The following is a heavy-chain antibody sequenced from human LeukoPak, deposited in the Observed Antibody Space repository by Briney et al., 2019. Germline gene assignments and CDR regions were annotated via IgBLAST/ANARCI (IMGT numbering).Heavy chain of an antibody. V-gene: IGHV3-23*01. D-gene: IGHD6-19*01. Sequence: GGSLRLSCAASGFIFSNYAMSWVRQVPGRGLEWVSTISSRGDSTYVADSVKGRFTISRDNSKNSLYLQMNTVRAEDTAVYYCVKGPRPDITVAHTVENWGQGTLVTVSP. CDR3: VKGPRPDITVAHTVEN. J-gene: IGHJ4*02. CDR2: ISSRGDST. CDR1: GFIFSNYA.